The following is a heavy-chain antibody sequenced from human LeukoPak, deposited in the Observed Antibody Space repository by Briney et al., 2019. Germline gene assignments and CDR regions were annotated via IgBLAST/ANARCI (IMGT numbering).Heavy chain of an antibody. J-gene: IGHJ4*02. CDR2: IWYDGSNK. CDR3: ASRGGPYDY. Sequence: PGRSLRLSCAASGFTFSSYAMHWVRQAPGKGLEWVAVIWYDGSNKYYADSVKGRFTISRDNSKNTLYLQMNSLRAEDTAVYYCASRGGPYDYWGQGTLVTVSS. V-gene: IGHV3-33*08. D-gene: IGHD2-15*01. CDR1: GFTFSSYA.